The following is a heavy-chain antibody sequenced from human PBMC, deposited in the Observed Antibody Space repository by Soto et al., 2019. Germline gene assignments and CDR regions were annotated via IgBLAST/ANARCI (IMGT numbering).Heavy chain of an antibody. D-gene: IGHD6-19*01. Sequence: GGSLRLSCAASGFTFSSYGMHWVRQAPGKGLEWVAVISYDGSNKYYADSVKGRFTISRDNSKNTLYLQMNSLRAEDTAVYYCAKGGIAVAGSNTRSIDYYGTDVWGQGTTVTVSS. CDR1: GFTFSSYG. CDR2: ISYDGSNK. V-gene: IGHV3-30*18. CDR3: AKGGIAVAGSNTRSIDYYGTDV. J-gene: IGHJ6*02.